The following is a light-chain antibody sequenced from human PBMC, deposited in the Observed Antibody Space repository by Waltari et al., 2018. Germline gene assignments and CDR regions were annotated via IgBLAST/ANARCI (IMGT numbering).Light chain of an antibody. Sequence: CRASQGISNWLAWYQQKPRKAPKRLIYKASTLESGVPSRFSGSGSGTEFTLTISSLQPDDFATYYCQQYNSYSLLTFGGGTKVEIK. V-gene: IGKV1-5*03. J-gene: IGKJ4*01. CDR2: KAS. CDR1: QGISNW. CDR3: QQYNSYSLLT.